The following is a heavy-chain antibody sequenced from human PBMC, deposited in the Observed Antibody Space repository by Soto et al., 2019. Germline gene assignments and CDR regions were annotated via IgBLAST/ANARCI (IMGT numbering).Heavy chain of an antibody. CDR2: IYSGGST. J-gene: IGHJ6*02. CDR3: ARGFGARAIYYYYGMDV. Sequence: EVQLVESGGGLIQPGGSLRLSCAASGFTVSSNYMSWVRQAPGKGLEWVSVIYSGGSTYYADSVKGRFTISRDNSKNTLYLQMNSLRAEDTAVYYCARGFGARAIYYYYGMDVWGQGTTVTVSS. D-gene: IGHD3-16*01. V-gene: IGHV3-53*01. CDR1: GFTVSSNY.